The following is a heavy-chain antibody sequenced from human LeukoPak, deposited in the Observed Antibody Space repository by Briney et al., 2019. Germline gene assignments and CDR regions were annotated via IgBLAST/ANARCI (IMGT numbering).Heavy chain of an antibody. D-gene: IGHD1/OR15-1a*01. J-gene: IGHJ3*02. CDR3: ARGTVPNAFDI. Sequence: SETLSLTCTVSGGSISTYYWSWIRQPAGKGLEWIGRIYTSVSTNYNTSLKSRVTMSVDTSKNQFSLKLSSVTAADTAVYFCARGTVPNAFDIWGQGTMVTVS. CDR1: GGSISTYY. V-gene: IGHV4-4*07. CDR2: IYTSVST.